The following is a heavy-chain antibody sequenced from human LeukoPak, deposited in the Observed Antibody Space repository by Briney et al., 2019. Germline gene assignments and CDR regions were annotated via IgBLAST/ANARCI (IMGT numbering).Heavy chain of an antibody. CDR1: GGSFSGYY. Sequence: SETLSLTCAVYGGSFSGYYWSWIRQPPGKGLEWIGEINHSGSTNYNPSLKSRVTISVDTSKNQFSLKLSSVTAADTAVYYCARTIASPGKGFDYWGQGTLVTVSS. J-gene: IGHJ4*02. CDR2: INHSGST. D-gene: IGHD6-13*01. CDR3: ARTIASPGKGFDY. V-gene: IGHV4-34*01.